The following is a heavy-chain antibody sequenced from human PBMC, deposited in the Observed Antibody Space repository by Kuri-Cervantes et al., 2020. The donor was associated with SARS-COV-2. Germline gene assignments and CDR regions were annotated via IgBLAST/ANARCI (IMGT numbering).Heavy chain of an antibody. Sequence: GESLKISCAASGFTFKTYGMHWVRQAPGKGLEWVAFTRYDGNNQYYGDSVKGRFSISRDNSKNTLYLQMNSLRAEDTAVYYCAKICRRATVTTLDFDLWGRGTLVTVSS. CDR2: TRYDGNNQ. V-gene: IGHV3-30*02. D-gene: IGHD4-17*01. CDR1: GFTFKTYG. CDR3: AKICRRATVTTLDFDL. J-gene: IGHJ2*01.